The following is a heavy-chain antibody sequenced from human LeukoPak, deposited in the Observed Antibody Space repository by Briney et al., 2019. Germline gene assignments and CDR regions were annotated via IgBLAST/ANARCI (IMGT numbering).Heavy chain of an antibody. CDR2: IIPIFGTA. CDR1: GGTFSNYV. D-gene: IGHD2-2*02. Sequence: SVKVSCKASGGTFSNYVISWVRQAPGQGLEWMGGIIPIFGTANYAQKFQGRVTITADESTSTAYMELSSLRSEDTAVYYCAREGRAGYCTTTSCYTVDYFDYWGQGTLVTVSS. J-gene: IGHJ4*02. CDR3: AREGRAGYCTTTSCYTVDYFDY. V-gene: IGHV1-69*13.